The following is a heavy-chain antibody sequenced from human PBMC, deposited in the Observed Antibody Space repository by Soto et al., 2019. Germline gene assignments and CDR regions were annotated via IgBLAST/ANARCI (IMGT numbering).Heavy chain of an antibody. Sequence: EVQLLDSGGGLVRPGGSLRRSCAASGFNFSNYGMNWVRQAPGKGLEWVSGMSDLGDTTYYADSVKGRFTIPLDNSNDRVYLQVDSLSADDTAVYYCAKLEASGRDYWGQGAQVTVSS. CDR2: MSDLGDTT. CDR1: GFNFSNYG. D-gene: IGHD5-12*01. J-gene: IGHJ4*02. V-gene: IGHV3-23*01. CDR3: AKLEASGRDY.